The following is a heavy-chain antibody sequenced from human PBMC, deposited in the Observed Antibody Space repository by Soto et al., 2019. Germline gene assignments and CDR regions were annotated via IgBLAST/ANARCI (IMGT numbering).Heavy chain of an antibody. CDR2: ISYDGNNK. V-gene: IGHV3-30-3*01. CDR3: ARAGCDGGTCYTLVGLRYGMDV. Sequence: QVQLVESGGGVVQPGRSLRLSCAASGFTFSNYAMYWVRQAPGKGLEWVAVISYDGNNKYYADSVKGRFTIPRDNSKNAPDLQMNSLRAEDTAVYYWARAGCDGGTCYTLVGLRYGMDVWGQGTTVTVSS. J-gene: IGHJ6*02. D-gene: IGHD2-15*01. CDR1: GFTFSNYA.